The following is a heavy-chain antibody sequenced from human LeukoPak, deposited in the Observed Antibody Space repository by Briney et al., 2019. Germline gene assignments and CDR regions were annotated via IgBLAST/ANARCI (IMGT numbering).Heavy chain of an antibody. CDR1: GGSISSSSYY. D-gene: IGHD3-22*01. CDR3: ARLSGYCDY. Sequence: SETLSLTCTDSGGSISSSSYYWGWIRQPPGKGLEWIGSIYYSGSTYYNPSLKSRVTISVDTSKNQFSLKLSSVTAADTAVYYCARLSGYCDYWGQGTLVTVSS. CDR2: IYYSGST. J-gene: IGHJ4*02. V-gene: IGHV4-39*01.